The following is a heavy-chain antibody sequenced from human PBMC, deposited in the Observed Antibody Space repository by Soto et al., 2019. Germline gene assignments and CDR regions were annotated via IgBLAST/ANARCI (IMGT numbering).Heavy chain of an antibody. J-gene: IGHJ6*02. D-gene: IGHD3-16*01. CDR1: GAPITTTKW. Sequence: QEQPQESGPGLVKPSETLSLTCTVSGAPITTTKWWAWVRLPPGKALEWIGELSREGNRNSNPSLEGPFIMSLDQSKTHFSLKLTSVTAADTAIYCCATQTISPTWGVWGRGTSVTVSS. CDR3: ATQTISPTWGV. CDR2: LSREGNR. V-gene: IGHV4-4*01.